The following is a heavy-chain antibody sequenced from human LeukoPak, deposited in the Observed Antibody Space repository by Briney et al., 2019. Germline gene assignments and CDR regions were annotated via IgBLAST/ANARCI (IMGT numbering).Heavy chain of an antibody. CDR2: IKSKTDGGTT. V-gene: IGHV3-15*07. D-gene: IGHD3-10*01. CDR1: GFTFSNAW. Sequence: PGGSLRLSCAASGFTFSNAWMNWVRQAPGKGLEWVGRIKSKTDGGTTDYAAPVKGRFTISRDDSKNTLYLQMNSLKTEDTAVYYCTAPNYYGSGSYGYYGMDVWGQGTTVTVSS. J-gene: IGHJ6*02. CDR3: TAPNYYGSGSYGYYGMDV.